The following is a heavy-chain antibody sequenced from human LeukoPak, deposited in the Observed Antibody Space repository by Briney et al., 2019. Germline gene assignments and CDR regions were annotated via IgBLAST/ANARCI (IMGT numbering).Heavy chain of an antibody. V-gene: IGHV1-46*01. CDR2: INPSGGST. CDR1: GYTFTSYY. Sequence: ASVKVSCKASGYTFTSYYMRWVRQAPGQGLEWMGIINPSGGSTSYAQKFQGRVTMTRDMSTSTVYMELSSLRSEDTAVYYCARGSGRAAAGSARYYFDYWGQGTLVTVSS. CDR3: ARGSGRAAAGSARYYFDY. D-gene: IGHD6-13*01. J-gene: IGHJ4*02.